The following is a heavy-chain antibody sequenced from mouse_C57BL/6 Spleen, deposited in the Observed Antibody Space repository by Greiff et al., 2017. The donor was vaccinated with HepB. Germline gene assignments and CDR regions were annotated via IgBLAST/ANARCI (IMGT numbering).Heavy chain of an antibody. Sequence: QVQLQQSGAELVKPGASVKISCKASGYAFSSYWMNWVKQRPGKGLEWIGQFYPGDGDSIYNGKFKGKATLTADKTSSTAYMQHSSLTSEDSAVYFCARLYYDPYYYAMDYWGQGTSVTVSS. J-gene: IGHJ4*01. V-gene: IGHV1-80*01. CDR2: FYPGDGDS. CDR1: GYAFSSYW. CDR3: ARLYYDPYYYAMDY. D-gene: IGHD2-4*01.